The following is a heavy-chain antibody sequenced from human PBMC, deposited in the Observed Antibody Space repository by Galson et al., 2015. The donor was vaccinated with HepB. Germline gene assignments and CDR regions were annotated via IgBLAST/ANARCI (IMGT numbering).Heavy chain of an antibody. V-gene: IGHV3-64*01. J-gene: IGHJ4*02. Sequence: FTISRDNSKNTLYLQMGSLRAEDMAVYYCARLYCSGGSCYFDYWGQGTLVTVSS. CDR3: ARLYCSGGSCYFDY. D-gene: IGHD2-15*01.